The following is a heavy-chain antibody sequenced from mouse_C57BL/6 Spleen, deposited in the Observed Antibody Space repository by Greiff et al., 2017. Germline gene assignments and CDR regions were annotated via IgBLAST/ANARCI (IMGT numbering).Heavy chain of an antibody. CDR2: IHPNSGST. CDR1: GYTFTSYW. J-gene: IGHJ2*01. CDR3: ARRGNYGSSNAY. V-gene: IGHV1-64*01. D-gene: IGHD1-1*01. Sequence: QVQLQQPGAELVKPGASVKLSCKASGYTFTSYWMHWVKQRPGQGLEWIGMIHPNSGSTNYNEKFKSKATLTVDKSSSTAYMQLSSLTSEDSAVYYCARRGNYGSSNAYWGQGTTLTVSS.